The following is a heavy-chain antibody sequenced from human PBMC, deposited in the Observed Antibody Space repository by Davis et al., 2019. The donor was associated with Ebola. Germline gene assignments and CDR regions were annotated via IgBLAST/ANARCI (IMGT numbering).Heavy chain of an antibody. V-gene: IGHV1-18*01. CDR3: ATFNYYDSSGYYPFDY. CDR1: GYTFTSYG. J-gene: IGHJ4*02. D-gene: IGHD3-22*01. Sequence: ASVKVSCNASGYTFTSYGISWVRQAPGQGLEWMGWISAYNGNTNYAQKLQGRVTMTTDTSTSTAYMELRSLRSDDTAVYYCATFNYYDSSGYYPFDYWGQGTLVTVSS. CDR2: ISAYNGNT.